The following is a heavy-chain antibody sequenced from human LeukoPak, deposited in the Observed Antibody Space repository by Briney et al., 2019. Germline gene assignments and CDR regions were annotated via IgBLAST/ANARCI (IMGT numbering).Heavy chain of an antibody. CDR2: IYYSGSS. D-gene: IGHD2-2*01. Sequence: PSETLSLTCTVSGGSISSGGYYWSWIRQQPGKGLEWIGYIYYSGSSYYNPSLKSRVTISVDTSKNQFSLKLSSVTAADTAVYYCARGVVVVPAAYSTELVLDYWGQGTLVTVSS. CDR1: GGSISSGGYY. J-gene: IGHJ4*02. V-gene: IGHV4-31*03. CDR3: ARGVVVVPAAYSTELVLDY.